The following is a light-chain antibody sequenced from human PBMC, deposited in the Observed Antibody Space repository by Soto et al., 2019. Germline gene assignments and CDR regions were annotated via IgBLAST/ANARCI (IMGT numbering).Light chain of an antibody. V-gene: IGKV1-9*01. CDR2: TTS. J-gene: IGKJ5*01. CDR1: QGISGY. Sequence: IQLTQSPSSLSASVGDRVTIACRAIQGISGYLAWYQQEPGKAPKLLIYTTSTLQSGVPSRFSGSGSGTDFTLTINSLQPEDFATYYCQHLNTYPITFGQGTRLEIK. CDR3: QHLNTYPIT.